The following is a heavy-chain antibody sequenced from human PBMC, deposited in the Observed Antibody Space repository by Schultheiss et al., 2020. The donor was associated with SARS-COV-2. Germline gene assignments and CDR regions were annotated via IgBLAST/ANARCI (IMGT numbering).Heavy chain of an antibody. CDR1: DGSISSGDYY. CDR2: IYYSGST. Sequence: TLSLTCTVSDGSISSGDYYWSWVRQHPGKGLEWIGNIYYSGSTYYNPSLESRVSFSVDAFKNHFSLKLYSVTAADTAVYYCARGSLLPLRGDYYYYAMDVWGQGTTVTVSS. J-gene: IGHJ6*02. D-gene: IGHD3-10*01. V-gene: IGHV4-31*03. CDR3: ARGSLLPLRGDYYYYAMDV.